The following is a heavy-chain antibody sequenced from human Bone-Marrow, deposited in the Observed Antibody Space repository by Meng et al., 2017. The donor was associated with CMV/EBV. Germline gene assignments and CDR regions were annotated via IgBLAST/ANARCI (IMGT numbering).Heavy chain of an antibody. V-gene: IGHV1-18*01. J-gene: IGHJ4*02. D-gene: IGHD6-13*01. CDR2: ISTSNGNT. CDR3: ARARSSSRSGGFDY. Sequence: ASVKVSCKASGYTFSSYGFSWVRQAPGQGLEWMGWISTSNGNTIYAQKIQDRVTMTRETSTSTVYMELRSLRSDDTAVYYCARARSSSRSGGFDYWGQGTLVTASS. CDR1: GYTFSSYG.